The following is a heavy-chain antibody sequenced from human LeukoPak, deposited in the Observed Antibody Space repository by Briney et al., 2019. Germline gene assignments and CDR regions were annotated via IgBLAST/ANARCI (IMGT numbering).Heavy chain of an antibody. CDR1: GFNFSSYW. Sequence: GGSLRLSCAASGFNFSSYWMHWVRQAPGKGLVWVSRINSDGSSTSYADSVKGRFTISRDNAKNTLYLQMNSLRAEDTAVYYCARAPPITMIVVVKYGMDVWGQGTTVTVSS. CDR2: INSDGSST. V-gene: IGHV3-74*01. CDR3: ARAPPITMIVVVKYGMDV. D-gene: IGHD3-22*01. J-gene: IGHJ6*02.